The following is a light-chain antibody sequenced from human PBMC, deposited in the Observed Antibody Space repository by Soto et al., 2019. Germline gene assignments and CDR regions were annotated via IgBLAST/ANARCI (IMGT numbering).Light chain of an antibody. CDR2: KAS. CDR1: QSISSW. V-gene: IGKV1-5*03. CDR3: QQYESYFET. J-gene: IGKJ1*01. Sequence: DIQTTQSPSTLSASVGDRVTITCRASQSISSWLAWYQQKPGKAPKLLIYKASTLEYGVPSRFSGSGSGTEFTLTLSSLQPDDFATYYCQQYESYFETFGQGTKVEIK.